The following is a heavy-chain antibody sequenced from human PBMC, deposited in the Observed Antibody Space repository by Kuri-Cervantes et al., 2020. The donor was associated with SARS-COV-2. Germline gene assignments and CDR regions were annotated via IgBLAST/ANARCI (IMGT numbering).Heavy chain of an antibody. V-gene: IGHV3-33*01. CDR1: GFTFSSYA. J-gene: IGHJ6*02. CDR2: IWYDGSNK. CDR3: ASPSNFHHDSGAYV. Sequence: GGSLRLSCAASGFTFSSYAMHWVRQAQGKGLEWVAFIWYDGSNKYYADSVKGRFTISRDNFKNTVYLQMNSLRAEDTAVYYCASPSNFHHDSGAYVWGQGTTVTVSS. D-gene: IGHD3-22*01.